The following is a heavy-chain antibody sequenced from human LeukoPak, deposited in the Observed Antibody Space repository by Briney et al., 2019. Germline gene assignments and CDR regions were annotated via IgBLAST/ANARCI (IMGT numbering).Heavy chain of an antibody. J-gene: IGHJ3*02. V-gene: IGHV3-53*01. D-gene: IGHD1-26*01. Sequence: GGSLRLSCAASGFTVRSNYMSWVRQAPGKGLEWVSVIYSGDSTYYADSVKGRFTISRDNSKNTLYLQMNSLRAEDTAVYYCARDRRWELLHAFDIWGQGTMVTVSS. CDR1: GFTVRSNY. CDR2: IYSGDST. CDR3: ARDRRWELLHAFDI.